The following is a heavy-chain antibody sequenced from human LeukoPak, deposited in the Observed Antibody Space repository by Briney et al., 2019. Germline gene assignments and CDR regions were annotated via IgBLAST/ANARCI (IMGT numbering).Heavy chain of an antibody. CDR3: ARSVDIDY. Sequence: PGTSLRLSCAASGFTFSNYAMHWVRQAPGKGLEWVAVVSAAGTNKYYVDSVKGRFTISRDNAKNSLYLQMNSLRAEDTAVYYCARSVDIDYWGQGTLVTVSS. D-gene: IGHD5-12*01. V-gene: IGHV3-30*04. CDR1: GFTFSNYA. CDR2: VSAAGTNK. J-gene: IGHJ4*02.